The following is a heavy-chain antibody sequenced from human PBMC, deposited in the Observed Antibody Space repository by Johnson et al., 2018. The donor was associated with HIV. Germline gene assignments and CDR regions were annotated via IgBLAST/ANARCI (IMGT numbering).Heavy chain of an antibody. V-gene: IGHV3-11*04. CDR3: AKDHPVVAERTGAFDI. CDR1: GFTFSDYY. D-gene: IGHD2-15*01. CDR2: ITGSGSSI. J-gene: IGHJ3*02. Sequence: QVQLVESGGGLVKPGGSLRLSCAASGFTFSDYYMSWIRQAPGKGLEWVSYITGSGSSIYYADSVKGRFTISRDNAKNSLYLQMDSLRAEDTAVYYCAKDHPVVAERTGAFDIWGQGTMVTVSS.